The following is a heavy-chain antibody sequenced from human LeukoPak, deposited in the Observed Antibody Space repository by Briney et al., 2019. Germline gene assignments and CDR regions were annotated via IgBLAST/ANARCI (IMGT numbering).Heavy chain of an antibody. V-gene: IGHV5-10-1*01. CDR3: ARFSTTSRGY. D-gene: IGHD2-2*01. CDR1: GYSFTTYW. Sequence: GESLKISCKGSGYSFTTYWINWVRQMPGKGLEWMGRIDPSDSRTNYSPSFQGHATISADKSISTAYLQWSSLKASDTAVYYCARFSTTSRGYWGQGTLVTVSS. CDR2: IDPSDSRT. J-gene: IGHJ4*02.